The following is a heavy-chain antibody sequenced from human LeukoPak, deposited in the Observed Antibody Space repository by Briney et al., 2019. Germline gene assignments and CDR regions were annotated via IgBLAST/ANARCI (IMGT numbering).Heavy chain of an antibody. CDR1: GFTFSGSA. CDR3: TAAMPGLLDY. J-gene: IGHJ4*02. D-gene: IGHD2-2*01. Sequence: GGSLRLSCAASGFTFSGSAMHWVRQAPGKGLEWVGRIRSKANSYATAYAASVKGRFTVSRDDSKNTAYLQMNSLKTEDTAVYYCTAAMPGLLDYWGQGTLVTVSS. CDR2: IRSKANSYAT. V-gene: IGHV3-73*01.